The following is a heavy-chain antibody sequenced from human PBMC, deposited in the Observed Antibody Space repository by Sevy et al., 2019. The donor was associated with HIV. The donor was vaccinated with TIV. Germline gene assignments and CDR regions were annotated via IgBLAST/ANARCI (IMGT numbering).Heavy chain of an antibody. CDR1: GGSISSYY. Sequence: SETLSLTCTVSGGSISSYYWSWIRQPPGKGLEWIGYIYYSGSTNYNPSLKSRVTISLDTSKNQFSLKLSSVTAADTAVYYCARGRMGYSYVDYWGQGTLVTVSS. V-gene: IGHV4-59*01. CDR3: ARGRMGYSYVDY. D-gene: IGHD5-18*01. J-gene: IGHJ4*02. CDR2: IYYSGST.